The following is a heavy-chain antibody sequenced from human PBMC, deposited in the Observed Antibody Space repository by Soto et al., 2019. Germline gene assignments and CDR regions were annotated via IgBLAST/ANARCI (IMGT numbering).Heavy chain of an antibody. V-gene: IGHV1-69*12. CDR3: AREVAADGTFREDVFDI. Sequence: QVHLVQSGAEVKKPGSSVKVSYKAPGGTFSNHAINWVRQAPGQGLEWMGRIIPIFTTTNYAQKFQGRVTMTADESPITAYLELSSLRHDDTAVYYCAREVAADGTFREDVFDIWGQGTLVTVSS. CDR2: IIPIFTTT. J-gene: IGHJ3*02. CDR1: GGTFSNHA. D-gene: IGHD6-13*01.